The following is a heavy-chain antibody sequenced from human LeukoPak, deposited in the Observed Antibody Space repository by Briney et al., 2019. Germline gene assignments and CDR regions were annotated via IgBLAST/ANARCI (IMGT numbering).Heavy chain of an antibody. D-gene: IGHD3-3*01. CDR2: ISGSGSST. Sequence: QTGGSLRLSCAASGFTFNTHGMSWVRQAPGKGLEWVSTISGSGSSTYYADSVKGRFTISRDNSKNTVYLQMNSLRAEDTAVYYCARLYDFDLWGRGTLVAVSS. V-gene: IGHV3-23*01. J-gene: IGHJ2*01. CDR3: ARLYDFDL. CDR1: GFTFNTHG.